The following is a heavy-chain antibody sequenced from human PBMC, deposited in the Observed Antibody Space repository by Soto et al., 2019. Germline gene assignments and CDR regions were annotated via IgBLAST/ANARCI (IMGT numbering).Heavy chain of an antibody. CDR3: ARSGTGEMATIIFY. J-gene: IGHJ4*02. Sequence: SETLSLTCTVSGGSISSSSYYWGWIRQPPGKGLEWIGSIYYSGSTYYNPSLKSRVTISVDTSKNQFSLKLSSVTAADTAVYYCARSGTGEMATIIFYWGQGTLVTVSS. CDR2: IYYSGST. V-gene: IGHV4-39*01. CDR1: GGSISSSSYY. D-gene: IGHD5-12*01.